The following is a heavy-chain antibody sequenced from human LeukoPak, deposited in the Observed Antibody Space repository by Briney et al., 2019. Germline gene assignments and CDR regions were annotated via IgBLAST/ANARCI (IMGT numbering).Heavy chain of an antibody. CDR3: FVGPTNPLLHY. CDR2: IIPILGIA. CDR1: GGTFSSYA. J-gene: IGHJ4*02. V-gene: IGHV1-69*04. D-gene: IGHD3-22*01. Sequence: PVKVSCKASGGTFSSYAISWVRQAPGQGLEWMGRIIPILGIANYAQKFQGRVTITADKSTSTAYMELSSLRSEDTAVYYCFVGPTNPLLHYWGQGTLVTVSS.